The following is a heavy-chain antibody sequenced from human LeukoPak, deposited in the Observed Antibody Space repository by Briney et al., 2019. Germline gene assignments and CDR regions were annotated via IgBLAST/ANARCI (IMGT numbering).Heavy chain of an antibody. CDR3: ARDQWDILTGNYFFDY. D-gene: IGHD3-9*01. V-gene: IGHV4-4*07. CDR1: GDSLSPYY. CDR2: IYSSGST. Sequence: SETLSLTCTVSGDSLSPYYWSWIRQPAGKGLEWIGRIYSSGSTNYNPSLKSRVTMSVDTSKNQFSLNPSSVTAADTAVFYCARDQWDILTGNYFFDYWGRGILVTVSS. J-gene: IGHJ4*02.